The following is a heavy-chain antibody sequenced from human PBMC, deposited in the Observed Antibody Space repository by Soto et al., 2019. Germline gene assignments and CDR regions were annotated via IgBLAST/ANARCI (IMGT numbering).Heavy chain of an antibody. J-gene: IGHJ6*02. CDR1: GGSISSYY. Sequence: SETLSLTCTVSGGSISSYYWSWIRQPPGKGLEWIGYIYYSGSTNYNPSLKSRVTISVDTSKNQFSLKLSSVTAADTAVYYCARAEGGNSGGAYYYYGTDVWGQGTTVTVSS. V-gene: IGHV4-59*01. D-gene: IGHD2-21*02. CDR2: IYYSGST. CDR3: ARAEGGNSGGAYYYYGTDV.